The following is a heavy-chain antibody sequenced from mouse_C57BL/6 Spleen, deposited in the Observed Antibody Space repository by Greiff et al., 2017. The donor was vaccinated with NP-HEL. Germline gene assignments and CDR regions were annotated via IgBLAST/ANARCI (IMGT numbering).Heavy chain of an antibody. CDR1: GYTFTSYD. Sequence: QVQLQQSGPELVKPGASVKLSCKASGYTFTSYDINWVKQRPGQGLEWIGWIYPRDGSTKYNEKFKGKATLTVDTSSSTAYMELHSLPSEDSAVYVCARAPKLGGFAYWGQGTLVTVSA. V-gene: IGHV1-85*01. CDR3: ARAPKLGGFAY. J-gene: IGHJ3*01. CDR2: IYPRDGST. D-gene: IGHD4-1*01.